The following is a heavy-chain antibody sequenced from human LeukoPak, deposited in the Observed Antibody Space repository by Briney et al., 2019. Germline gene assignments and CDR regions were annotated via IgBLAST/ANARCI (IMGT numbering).Heavy chain of an antibody. CDR3: ASSWNYYYYMDV. V-gene: IGHV1-8*01. Sequence: GASVKVSCKASGYTFTSYDINWVRQATGQGLEWMGWMNPNSGNTGYAQKFQGRVTMTRNTSISTAYMELSSLRSEDTAVYYRASSWNYYYYMDVWGKGTTVTVSS. CDR1: GYTFTSYD. D-gene: IGHD1-1*01. J-gene: IGHJ6*03. CDR2: MNPNSGNT.